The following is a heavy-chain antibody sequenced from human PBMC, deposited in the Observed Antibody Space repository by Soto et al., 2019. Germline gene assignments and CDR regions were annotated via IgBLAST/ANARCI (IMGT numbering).Heavy chain of an antibody. J-gene: IGHJ2*01. CDR1: GFTFSTYA. V-gene: IGHV3-30-3*01. CDR2: VSSEGRTQ. CDR3: ERETYYSGLVIGNLDL. D-gene: IGHD3-10*01. Sequence: ESGGGVVQPGGSLRRSCAASGFTFSTYAMQWVRQAPGKGLEWVAVVSSEGRTQFYADSVKGRFTISRDNSKNSLYLQMSSMTIEDAAIYYCERETYYSGLVIGNLDLWGRGTLVTVSS.